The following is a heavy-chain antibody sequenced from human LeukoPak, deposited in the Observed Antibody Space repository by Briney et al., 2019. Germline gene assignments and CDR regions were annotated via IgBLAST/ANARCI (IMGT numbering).Heavy chain of an antibody. CDR3: ARDLVWFGEPKGYYNYMDV. D-gene: IGHD3-10*01. Sequence: GGSLRLSCAASGFTFDNYGINWVRQAPGKGLEWVSRIHWNGGRTGYADSVKGRFTISRDNAKNSLYLQMNTLRAEDTAVYYCARDLVWFGEPKGYYNYMDVWGKGTTVTVSS. CDR2: IHWNGGRT. CDR1: GFTFDNYG. V-gene: IGHV3-20*04. J-gene: IGHJ6*03.